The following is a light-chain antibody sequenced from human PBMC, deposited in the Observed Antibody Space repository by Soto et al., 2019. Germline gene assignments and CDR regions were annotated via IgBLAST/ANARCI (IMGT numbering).Light chain of an antibody. Sequence: DIEMTQSPSSSSASVGDRVTITCRASQSISSYLTWYQQKPGKAPKLLIYAASSWQSGVPSRFSGSGSGTDFTLIISSLQPEDFATYYCQQSYSTPWTFGQGTKVDIK. V-gene: IGKV1-39*01. CDR1: QSISSY. J-gene: IGKJ1*01. CDR3: QQSYSTPWT. CDR2: AAS.